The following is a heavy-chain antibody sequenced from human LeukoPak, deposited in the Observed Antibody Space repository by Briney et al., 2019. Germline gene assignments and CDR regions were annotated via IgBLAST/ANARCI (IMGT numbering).Heavy chain of an antibody. V-gene: IGHV3-23*01. CDR3: ATRGPDYYGSGSYYFDY. D-gene: IGHD3-10*01. CDR1: ALTFSSYG. J-gene: IGHJ4*02. Sequence: GGSLRLSCPPSALTFSSYGMSCDRQAPGNVLEWVSAISGRGSSTYYADSVKGRFTISRDNSKNTLYLQMNSLRAEDTAVYYCATRGPDYYGSGSYYFDYWGQGALVTVSS. CDR2: ISGRGSST.